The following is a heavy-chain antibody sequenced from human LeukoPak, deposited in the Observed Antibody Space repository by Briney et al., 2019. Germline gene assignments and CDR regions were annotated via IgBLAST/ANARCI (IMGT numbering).Heavy chain of an antibody. Sequence: GESLKISCKGSGYSFTSYWIGWVRQMPGKGLEWMGIIYPGDSDTRYSPSFQGQVTISADKSISTAYLQWSSLKASDTAMYYCARHRYYYDSSGYYYEGYYFDYWGQGTLVTVPS. V-gene: IGHV5-51*01. CDR1: GYSFTSYW. J-gene: IGHJ4*02. CDR2: IYPGDSDT. D-gene: IGHD3-22*01. CDR3: ARHRYYYDSSGYYYEGYYFDY.